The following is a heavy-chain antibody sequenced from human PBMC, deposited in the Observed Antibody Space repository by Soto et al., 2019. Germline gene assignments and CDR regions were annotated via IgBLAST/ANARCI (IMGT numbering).Heavy chain of an antibody. CDR1: GGTFSSYA. CDR3: ARDCGYSSSCLSDY. CDR2: IIPIFGTA. J-gene: IGHJ4*02. D-gene: IGHD6-13*01. V-gene: IGHV1-69*06. Sequence: SVKVSCKACGGTFSSYAISWVRQAPGQGLEWMGGIIPIFGTANYAQKFQGRVTITADTSISTAYMELSRLRSDDTAVYYCARDCGYSSSCLSDYWGQGTLVTVSS.